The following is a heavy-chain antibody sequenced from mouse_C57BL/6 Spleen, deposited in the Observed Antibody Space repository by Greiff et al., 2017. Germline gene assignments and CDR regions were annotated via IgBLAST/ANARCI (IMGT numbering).Heavy chain of an antibody. CDR1: GYTFTSYW. D-gene: IGHD2-3*01. J-gene: IGHJ2*01. CDR3: ARGDGYYVDY. CDR2: IDPSDSYT. Sequence: VQLQQPGAELVKPGASVKLSCKASGYTFTSYWMQWVKQRPGQGLEWIGEIDPSDSYTNYNQKFKGKATLTVDTSSSTAYMQLSSLTSEDSAVYYCARGDGYYVDYWGQGTTLTVSS. V-gene: IGHV1-50*01.